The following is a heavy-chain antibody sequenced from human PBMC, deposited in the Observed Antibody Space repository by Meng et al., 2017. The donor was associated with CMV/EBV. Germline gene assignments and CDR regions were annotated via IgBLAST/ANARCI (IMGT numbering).Heavy chain of an antibody. J-gene: IGHJ4*02. D-gene: IGHD6-19*01. CDR2: IRYDGSNK. CDR1: GFTFSSYG. CDR3: AKGRSGWQLHYFDY. V-gene: IGHV3-30*02. Sequence: GGSLRLSCAASGFTFSSYGTHWVRQAPGKGLEWVAFIRYDGSNKYYADSVKGRFTISRDNSKNTLYLQMNSLRAEDTAVYYCAKGRSGWQLHYFDYWGQGTLVTVSS.